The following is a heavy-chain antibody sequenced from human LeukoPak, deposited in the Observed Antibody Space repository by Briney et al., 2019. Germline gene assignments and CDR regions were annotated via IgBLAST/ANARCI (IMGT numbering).Heavy chain of an antibody. V-gene: IGHV1-24*01. D-gene: IGHD3-22*01. CDR1: GYTLTELS. J-gene: IGHJ4*02. CDR2: FDPEDGET. CDR3: ATDGDYYDSSGYSY. Sequence: ASVKVSCKVSGYTLTELSMHWVRQAPGKGLEWMGGFDPEDGETIYAQKFQGRVTMTEDTSTDTAYMELSSLRSEDTAVYYCATDGDYYDSSGYSYWGQGTLVTVS.